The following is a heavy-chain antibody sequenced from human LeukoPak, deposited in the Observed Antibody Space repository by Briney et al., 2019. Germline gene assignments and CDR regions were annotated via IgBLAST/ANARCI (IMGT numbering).Heavy chain of an antibody. CDR2: IYYSGST. D-gene: IGHD3-22*01. CDR1: GGSISSGDYY. V-gene: IGHV4-39*01. CDR3: ARRHLLRITMIEGWFDP. Sequence: SETLSLTCTVSGGSISSGDYYWSWIRQPPGKGLEWIGSIYYSGSTYYNPSLKSRVTISVDTSKNQFSLKLSSVTAADTAVYYCARRHLLRITMIEGWFDPWGQGTLVTVSS. J-gene: IGHJ5*02.